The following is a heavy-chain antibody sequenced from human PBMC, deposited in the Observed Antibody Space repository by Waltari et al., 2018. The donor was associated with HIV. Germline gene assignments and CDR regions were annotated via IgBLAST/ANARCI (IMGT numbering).Heavy chain of an antibody. V-gene: IGHV4-59*01. J-gene: IGHJ5*01. CDR1: ADTINNYH. D-gene: IGHD3-3*01. CDR2: IYYTGTS. CDR3: ARTVGTSISGVITYNWFDS. Sequence: VQLQESGPGLVKPSETLSLTCNVSADTINNYHFTWIRNSPATGLEWIGYIYYTGTSNYNPSPSLKSRVTMSLDTSKTQFSLKLTSVSAADTAVYYCARTVGTSISGVITYNWFDSWGQGTLVTVSS.